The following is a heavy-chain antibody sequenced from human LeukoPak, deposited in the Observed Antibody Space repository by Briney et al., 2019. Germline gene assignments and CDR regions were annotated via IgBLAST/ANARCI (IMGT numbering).Heavy chain of an antibody. CDR2: IRAKASGGTT. D-gene: IGHD1-14*01. Sequence: PGGSLRLSCAASGFNFSETLMTWVRQAPGKGLEWVGRIRAKASGGTTEYAAAVKGRFTISRDDSKTTVSLQMNSLKIDDSAVYYCTTGGGKNNPWTWGQGTLVTVSS. V-gene: IGHV3-15*01. CDR3: TTGGGKNNPWT. CDR1: GFNFSETL. J-gene: IGHJ4*02.